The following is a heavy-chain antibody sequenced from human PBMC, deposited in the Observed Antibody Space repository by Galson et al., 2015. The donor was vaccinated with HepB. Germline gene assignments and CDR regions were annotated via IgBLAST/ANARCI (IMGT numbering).Heavy chain of an antibody. CDR3: TTDSDMATITGDY. D-gene: IGHD5-24*01. J-gene: IGHJ4*02. CDR2: IKSKTDGGTT. Sequence: SLRLSCAASGLTFSNAWMSWVRQAPGKGLEWVGRIKSKTDGGTTDYAAPVKGRFTISRDDSKNTLYLQMNSLKTEDTAVYYCTTDSDMATITGDYWGQGTLVTVSS. V-gene: IGHV3-15*01. CDR1: GLTFSNAW.